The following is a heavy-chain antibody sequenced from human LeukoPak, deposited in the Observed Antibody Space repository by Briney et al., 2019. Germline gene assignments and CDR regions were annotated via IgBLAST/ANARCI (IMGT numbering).Heavy chain of an antibody. J-gene: IGHJ4*02. CDR1: GYTFTSDY. D-gene: IGHD4-17*01. CDR3: ATGPGDYEVH. V-gene: IGHV1-46*01. Sequence: ASVKVSCKASGYTFTSDYMHWVRQAPGQGLEWMGIINPRGGSTSYAQKFQGRVSVTRDTSTSTVYMELRSLRSEDTAVYYCATGPGDYEVHWGQGTLVTVSS. CDR2: INPRGGST.